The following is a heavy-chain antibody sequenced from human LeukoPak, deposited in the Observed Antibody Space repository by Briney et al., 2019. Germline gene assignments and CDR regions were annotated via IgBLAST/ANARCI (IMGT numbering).Heavy chain of an antibody. CDR1: GFTFSNYW. J-gene: IGHJ5*02. D-gene: IGHD3-22*01. Sequence: GGSLRLSCAASGFTFSNYWMSWVRQAPGKGLEWLANINQDGSEKYYIDSVKGRFTISRDNAKNSLYLQMNSLRAEDTAVYYCARDGGYYDSSGYPRFDPWGQGTLVTVSS. CDR3: ARDGGYYDSSGYPRFDP. V-gene: IGHV3-7*01. CDR2: INQDGSEK.